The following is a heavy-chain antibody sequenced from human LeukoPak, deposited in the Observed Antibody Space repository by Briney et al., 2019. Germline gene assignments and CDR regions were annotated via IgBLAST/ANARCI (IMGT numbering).Heavy chain of an antibody. D-gene: IGHD6-13*01. CDR3: ARDHVVAAGLYYYYYYGMDV. CDR2: IKSKTDGGTT. J-gene: IGHJ6*02. Sequence: GGSLRLSCAASGFTFSNAWMSWVRQAPGKGLEWVGRIKSKTDGGTTDYAAPVKGRFTISRDDSKNTLYLQMNSLRAEDTAVYYCARDHVVAAGLYYYYYYGMDVWGQGTTVTVSS. V-gene: IGHV3-15*01. CDR1: GFTFSNAW.